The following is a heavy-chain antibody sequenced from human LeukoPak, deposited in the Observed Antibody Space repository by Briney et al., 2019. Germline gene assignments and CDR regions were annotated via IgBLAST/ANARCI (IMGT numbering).Heavy chain of an antibody. CDR1: GGSISSSSYY. D-gene: IGHD2-2*02. V-gene: IGHV4-39*01. Sequence: SETLSLTCTVPGGSISSSSYYWGWIRQPPGKGLEWIGSIYYSGSTYYNPSLKSRVTISVDTSKNQFSLKLSSVTAADTAVYYCARLRCSSTSCYIRYYYYYMDVWGKGTTVTVSS. CDR3: ARLRCSSTSCYIRYYYYYMDV. CDR2: IYYSGST. J-gene: IGHJ6*03.